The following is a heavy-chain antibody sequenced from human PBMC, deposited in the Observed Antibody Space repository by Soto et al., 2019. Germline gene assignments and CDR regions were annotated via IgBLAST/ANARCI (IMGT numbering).Heavy chain of an antibody. J-gene: IGHJ4*02. D-gene: IGHD4-17*01. CDR2: INPNGGT. Sequence: ASVNVARKASGYTLTDNFMHWVREAPGQELEWMGWINPNGGTNYAQKFQGRVTMTRDTSISTAYMELSRLRSDDTAVYYCARSLTTLTTSLDYWGQGTLVTVSS. CDR1: GYTLTDNF. CDR3: ARSLTTLTTSLDY. V-gene: IGHV1-2*02.